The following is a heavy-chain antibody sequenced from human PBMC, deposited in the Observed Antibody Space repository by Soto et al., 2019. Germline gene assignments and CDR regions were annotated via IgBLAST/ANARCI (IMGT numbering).Heavy chain of an antibody. V-gene: IGHV4-59*02. CDR3: ARVCSGDSCCFHFYYGMNV. CDR2: MSYSGST. D-gene: IGHD2-15*01. CDR1: GASVSTYY. J-gene: IGHJ6*02. Sequence: SETLSLPCTVSGASVSTYYWSWIRQPPGKGLEWIGYMSYSGSTNYNPSLRRRVTTSVDTSKNQISLKLSSVTAADTAVYYCARVCSGDSCCFHFYYGMNVWGQGTTVTVSS.